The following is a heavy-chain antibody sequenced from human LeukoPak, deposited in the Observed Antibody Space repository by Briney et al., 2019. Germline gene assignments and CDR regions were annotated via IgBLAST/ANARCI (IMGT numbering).Heavy chain of an antibody. CDR1: GGSFSGYY. D-gene: IGHD4-17*01. Sequence: SETLSLTRAVYGGSFSGYYWSWIRQPAGKGLEWLGRIYTSGSTNYNPSLKSRVTISVDTSKNQFSLKLSSVTAADTAVYYCARDWPHYGDYVTDYWGQGTLVTVSP. CDR3: ARDWPHYGDYVTDY. V-gene: IGHV4-4*07. CDR2: IYTSGST. J-gene: IGHJ4*02.